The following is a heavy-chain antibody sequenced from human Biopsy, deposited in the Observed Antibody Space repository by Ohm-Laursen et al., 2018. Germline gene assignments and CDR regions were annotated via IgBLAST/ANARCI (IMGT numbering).Heavy chain of an antibody. D-gene: IGHD6-19*01. CDR2: INPSGSTT. Sequence: SVKVSCNAPGYSFTSYYMHWVRQAPGQGLEWMGMINPSGSTTSYPQIFQGRVTMTRDTSKSTVYMELSSLRSADTAVYFCARNTGWYGDLYYFDYWGQGTLVTVSS. V-gene: IGHV1-46*01. J-gene: IGHJ4*02. CDR1: GYSFTSYY. CDR3: ARNTGWYGDLYYFDY.